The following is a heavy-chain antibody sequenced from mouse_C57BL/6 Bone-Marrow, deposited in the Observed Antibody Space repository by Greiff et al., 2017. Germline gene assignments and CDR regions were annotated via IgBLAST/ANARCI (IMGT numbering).Heavy chain of an antibody. CDR3: ASDYPFDY. CDR1: GYTFTSYW. D-gene: IGHD2-4*01. CDR2: IDPSDSYT. V-gene: IGHV1-59*01. Sequence: QVQLQQSGAELVRPGTSVKLSCKASGYTFTSYWMHWVKQRPGQGLEWIGVIDPSDSYTNYNQKFKGKATLTVDTSSSTAYMQLSSLTSEDSAVYYCASDYPFDYWGQGTTLTVSS. J-gene: IGHJ2*01.